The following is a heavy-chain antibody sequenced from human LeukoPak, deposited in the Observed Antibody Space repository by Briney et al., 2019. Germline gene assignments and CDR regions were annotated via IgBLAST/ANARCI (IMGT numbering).Heavy chain of an antibody. Sequence: SETLSLTCAVYGGSFSGYYWSWIRQPPGKGLEWIGEINHSGSTNYNPSLKSRVTISVDTSKNQFSLKLSSVTAADTAVYYCARTRIAVAVQIDFDYWGQGTLVTVSS. V-gene: IGHV4-34*01. CDR3: ARTRIAVAVQIDFDY. CDR2: INHSGST. J-gene: IGHJ4*02. CDR1: GGSFSGYY. D-gene: IGHD6-19*01.